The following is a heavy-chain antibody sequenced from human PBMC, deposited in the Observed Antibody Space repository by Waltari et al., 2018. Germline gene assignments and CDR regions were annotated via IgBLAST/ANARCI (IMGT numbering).Heavy chain of an antibody. CDR1: GHSMSSIYS. Sequence: QVQLPESGPSLVKPAETLSRTSAVSGHSMSSIYSWGWIRQSPGKGLEWIGNIYHNGKTYYNPSLKSRVTISLDTSKNRFSLNLRSVPAADTALYSCAAYLPDWGRGRDYWGQGVLVTVSS. D-gene: IGHD7-27*01. CDR3: AAYLPDWGRGRDY. V-gene: IGHV4-38-2*01. CDR2: IYHNGKT. J-gene: IGHJ4*02.